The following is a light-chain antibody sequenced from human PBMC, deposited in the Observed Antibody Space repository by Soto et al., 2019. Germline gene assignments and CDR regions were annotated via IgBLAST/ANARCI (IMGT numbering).Light chain of an antibody. CDR2: EVS. CDR1: SSDVGSYNR. CDR3: SSYTSSSTLV. Sequence: QSALTQPPSVSGSPGQSVTISCTGTSSDVGSYNRVSWYQQPPGTAPKLMIYEVSNRPSGVPDRFSGSKSGNTASLIISGLQAEDEADYYCSSYTSSSTLVFGGGTKVTVL. J-gene: IGLJ2*01. V-gene: IGLV2-18*02.